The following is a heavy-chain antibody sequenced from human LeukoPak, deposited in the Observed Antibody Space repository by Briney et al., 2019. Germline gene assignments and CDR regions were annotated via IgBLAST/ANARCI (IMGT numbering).Heavy chain of an antibody. Sequence: SQTLSLTCTVSGGSISSGSYYWSWIRQPAGKGLGWIGRIYTSGSTNYNPSLKSRVTISVDRSKNQFSLKLSSVTAADTAVYYCARSLRTIFGVVIISANYMDVWGKGTTVTVSS. CDR2: IYTSGST. D-gene: IGHD3-3*01. J-gene: IGHJ6*03. CDR3: ARSLRTIFGVVIISANYMDV. V-gene: IGHV4-61*02. CDR1: GGSISSGSYY.